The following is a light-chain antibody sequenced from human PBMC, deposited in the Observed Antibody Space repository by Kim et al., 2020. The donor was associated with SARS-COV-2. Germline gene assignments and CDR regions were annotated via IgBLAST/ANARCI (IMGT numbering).Light chain of an antibody. V-gene: IGKV1-39*01. Sequence: DIQMTQSPSSLSASVGDRVTITCRASQSISTYLNWYQQRPGKAPTLLIYAASSLPSGVPSRFSGSGSGTDFTLTISSLQPEYFATYYCQQGYSTFGQGTKLEI. CDR2: AAS. CDR1: QSISTY. J-gene: IGKJ2*01. CDR3: QQGYST.